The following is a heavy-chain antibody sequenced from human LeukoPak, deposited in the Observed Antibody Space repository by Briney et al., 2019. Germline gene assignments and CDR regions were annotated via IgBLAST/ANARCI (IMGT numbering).Heavy chain of an antibody. CDR1: GYTFTGYY. D-gene: IGHD2-15*01. J-gene: IGHJ6*03. V-gene: IGHV1-2*02. CDR3: ARDFRGGYYYYYMDV. CDR2: INPNSGGT. Sequence: GASVKVSCKASGYTFTGYYMHWVRQAPGQGLEWMGWINPNSGGTNYAQKFQGRVTMTRDTSISTAYMELSRLRSDDTAVYYCARDFRGGYYYYYMDVWGKGTTVTVSS.